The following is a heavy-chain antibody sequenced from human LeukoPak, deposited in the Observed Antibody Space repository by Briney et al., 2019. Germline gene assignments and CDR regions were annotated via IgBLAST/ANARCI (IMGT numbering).Heavy chain of an antibody. CDR2: IAPSDSYT. J-gene: IGHJ4*02. Sequence: GESLKISCKVSGYSFPSYWITWVRQVPGKGLEWMGRIAPSDSYTNYSPSFQGHVTISADKSISTAYLQWSSLKASDTAMYYCARRGPPWYYDGIDYWGQGTLVTVSS. CDR3: ARRGPPWYYDGIDY. CDR1: GYSFPSYW. V-gene: IGHV5-10-1*01. D-gene: IGHD3-16*01.